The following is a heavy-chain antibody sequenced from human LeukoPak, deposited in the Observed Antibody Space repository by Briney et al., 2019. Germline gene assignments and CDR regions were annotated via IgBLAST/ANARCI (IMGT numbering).Heavy chain of an antibody. J-gene: IGHJ6*03. CDR1: GYTFTGYY. CDR2: INPNSGGT. V-gene: IGHV1-2*02. D-gene: IGHD4-11*01. CDR3: ARDFATTPYYYYYMDV. Sequence: GASVKVSCKASGYTFTGYYMHWVRQAPGQGLEWMGWINPNSGGTNYAQKFQGRVTMTRDTSISTAYMELSSLRSDDTAVYYCARDFATTPYYYYYMDVWGKGTTVTVSS.